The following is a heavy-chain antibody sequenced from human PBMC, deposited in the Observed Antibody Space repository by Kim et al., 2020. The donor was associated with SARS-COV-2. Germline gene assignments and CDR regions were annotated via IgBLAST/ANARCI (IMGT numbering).Heavy chain of an antibody. J-gene: IGHJ6*02. Sequence: PSLTSRVPISVDTSKNQFSLKLSSVTAADTAVYYCARDGLVNYYYYGMDVWGQGTTVTVSS. D-gene: IGHD6-19*01. CDR3: ARDGLVNYYYYGMDV. V-gene: IGHV4-39*07.